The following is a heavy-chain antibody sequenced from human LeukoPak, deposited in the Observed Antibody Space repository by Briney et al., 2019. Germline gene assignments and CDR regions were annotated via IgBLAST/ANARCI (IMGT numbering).Heavy chain of an antibody. CDR2: ISYDGSNK. CDR3: AKTGYGSGKRGEYYFDY. CDR1: GFTFSSYG. J-gene: IGHJ4*02. Sequence: PGRSLRLSCAASGFTFSSYGMHWVRQAPGKGLEWVAVISYDGSNKYYADSVKGRFTISRDNSKTTLYLQMNSLRAEDTAVYYCAKTGYGSGKRGEYYFDYWGQGTLVTVSS. D-gene: IGHD3-10*01. V-gene: IGHV3-30*18.